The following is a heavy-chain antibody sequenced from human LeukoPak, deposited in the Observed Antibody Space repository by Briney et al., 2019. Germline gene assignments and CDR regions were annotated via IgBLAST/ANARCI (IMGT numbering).Heavy chain of an antibody. CDR1: GGSISSYY. J-gene: IGHJ5*02. CDR3: ARCGVPAAIGGNWFDP. CDR2: IYYSGST. V-gene: IGHV4-59*01. Sequence: PSETLSLTCTVSGGSISSYYWSWIRQPPGKGLEWIGYIYYSGSTNYNPSLKSRVTMSVDTSKKQVSLKLSSVTAADTAVYYCARCGVPAAIGGNWFDPWGQGTLVTVSS. D-gene: IGHD2-2*02.